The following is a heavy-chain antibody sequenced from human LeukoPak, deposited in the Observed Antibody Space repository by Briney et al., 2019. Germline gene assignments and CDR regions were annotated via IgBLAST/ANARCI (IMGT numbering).Heavy chain of an antibody. V-gene: IGHV1-18*04. D-gene: IGHD5-18*01. CDR2: ISAYNGNT. CDR3: ARDDPDTAMVN. CDR1: GYTFTSYG. Sequence: ASVKVSCMASGYTFTSYGISWVRQAPGHGLEWMGCISAYNGNTHYAQKLQGRVTMTTDTSTSTAYMELRSLRSDDTAMYYCARDDPDTAMVNWGQGTLVTVSS. J-gene: IGHJ4*02.